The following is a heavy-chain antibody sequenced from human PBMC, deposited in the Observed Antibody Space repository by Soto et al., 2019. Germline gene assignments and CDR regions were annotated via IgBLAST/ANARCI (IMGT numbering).Heavy chain of an antibody. J-gene: IGHJ4*02. V-gene: IGHV3-30-3*01. CDR2: ISYDGSNK. D-gene: IGHD3-22*01. CDR3: ARDEGRDPDSSGPNLDY. CDR1: GFTFSSYA. Sequence: GGSLRVSCAASGFTFSSYAMHWVRQAPGKGLEWVAVISYDGSNKYYADSVKGRFTISRDNSKNTLYLQMNSLRAEDTAVYYCARDEGRDPDSSGPNLDYWGQGTLVTVSS.